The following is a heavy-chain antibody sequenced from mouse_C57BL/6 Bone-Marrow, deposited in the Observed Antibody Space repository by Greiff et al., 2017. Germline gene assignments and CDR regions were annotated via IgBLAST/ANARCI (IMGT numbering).Heavy chain of an antibody. V-gene: IGHV5-9-1*02. J-gene: IGHJ3*01. CDR1: GFTFSSYA. CDR2: ISSGGDYI. Sequence: EVHLVESGEGLVKPGGSLKLSCAASGFTFSSYAMSWVRQTPEKRLEWVAYISSGGDYIYYADTVKGRFTLYRDNARNTLYLQMSSLKSEDTAMYYCTRGGDYGAFAYWGQGTLVTVSA. D-gene: IGHD2-4*01. CDR3: TRGGDYGAFAY.